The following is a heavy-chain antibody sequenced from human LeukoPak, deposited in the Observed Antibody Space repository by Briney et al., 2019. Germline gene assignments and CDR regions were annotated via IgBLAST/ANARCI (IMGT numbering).Heavy chain of an antibody. CDR3: ATAIQNWFDP. CDR1: GGSFSGYY. CDR2: INHSGST. J-gene: IGHJ5*02. V-gene: IGHV4-34*01. Sequence: SETLSLTCAVYGGSFSGYYWSWIRQPPGKGLEWTGEINHSGSTNYNPSLKSRVTISVDTSKNQFSLKLSSVTAADTAVYYCATAIQNWFDPWGQGTLVTVSS.